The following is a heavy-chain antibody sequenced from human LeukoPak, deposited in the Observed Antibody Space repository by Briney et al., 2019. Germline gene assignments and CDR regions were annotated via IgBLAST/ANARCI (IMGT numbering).Heavy chain of an antibody. J-gene: IGHJ6*03. D-gene: IGHD6-13*01. CDR1: GFTFSRYG. CDR3: ANRAAASYYYYYYMDV. CDR2: ISSDGNKK. V-gene: IGHV3-30*18. Sequence: GRSLRLSCAASGFTFSRYGMHWVRQAPGKGPEWVTVISSDGNKKYYIDSVKGRFTISRDNSRNTLYLQMNSLRAEDTAVYYCANRAAASYYYYYYMDVWGKGTTVTVSS.